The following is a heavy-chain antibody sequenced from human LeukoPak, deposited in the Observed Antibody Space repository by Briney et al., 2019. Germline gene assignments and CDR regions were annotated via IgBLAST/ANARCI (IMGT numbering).Heavy chain of an antibody. Sequence: GGSLRLSCAASGFTFSSYAMSWVRQAPGKGLEWLSAISGSGGSTYYADSVKGRFTISRDNSRDTLYLQMNSLRAEDTAVYYCAKGYYDYVWGGYYFDYWGQGTLVTVSS. J-gene: IGHJ4*02. V-gene: IGHV3-23*01. D-gene: IGHD3-16*01. CDR3: AKGYYDYVWGGYYFDY. CDR1: GFTFSSYA. CDR2: ISGSGGST.